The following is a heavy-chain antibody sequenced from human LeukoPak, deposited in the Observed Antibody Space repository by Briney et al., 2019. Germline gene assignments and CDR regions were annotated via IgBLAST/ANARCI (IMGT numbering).Heavy chain of an antibody. CDR2: ISSSGSTI. CDR1: GFTFTTYA. V-gene: IGHV3-48*03. Sequence: LAGGSLRLSCVPSGFTFTTYAMNWVRQAPGKGLEWVSYISSSGSTIYYADSVKGRFTISRDNAKNSLYLQMNSLRAEDTAVYYCARTKWLEAIDYWGQGTLVTVSS. CDR3: ARTKWLEAIDY. J-gene: IGHJ4*02. D-gene: IGHD6-19*01.